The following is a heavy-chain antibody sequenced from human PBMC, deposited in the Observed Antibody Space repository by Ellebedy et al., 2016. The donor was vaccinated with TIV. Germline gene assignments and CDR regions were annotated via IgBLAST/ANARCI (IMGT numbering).Heavy chain of an antibody. J-gene: IGHJ6*02. Sequence: ASVKVSCKASGYTFTSYGISWVRQAPGQGLEWMGWISAYNGNTNYAQKLQGRVTMTTDTSTSTAYMELRSLRSDDTAVYYCASAITMVRGVRERYGMDVWGQGTTVTVSS. V-gene: IGHV1-18*01. D-gene: IGHD3-10*01. CDR3: ASAITMVRGVRERYGMDV. CDR2: ISAYNGNT. CDR1: GYTFTSYG.